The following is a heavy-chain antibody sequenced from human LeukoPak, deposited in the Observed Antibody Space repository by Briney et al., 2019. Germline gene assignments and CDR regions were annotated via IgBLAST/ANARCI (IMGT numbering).Heavy chain of an antibody. J-gene: IGHJ6*02. Sequence: ASVKVSCKASGYTFTSYDINWVRQATGQGLEWMGWMNPNSGNTGYAQKFQGRVTMTRNTSISTAYMELSSLRSEDTAVYYCARDAYCGGDCYMEQDGMDVWGQGTTVTVSS. CDR2: MNPNSGNT. D-gene: IGHD2-21*02. CDR1: GYTFTSYD. V-gene: IGHV1-8*01. CDR3: ARDAYCGGDCYMEQDGMDV.